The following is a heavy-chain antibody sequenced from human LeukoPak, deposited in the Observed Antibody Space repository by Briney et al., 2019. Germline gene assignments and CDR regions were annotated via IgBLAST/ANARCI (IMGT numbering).Heavy chain of an antibody. CDR2: IYYSGST. CDR1: GGSISSYY. Sequence: SETLSLTCTVSGGSISSYYWSWIRQPPGKGLEWIGYIYYSGSTSYNPSLKSRVTISVDTSKNQFSLKLSSVTAADTAVYYCARESAVPAATDAFDIWGQGTMVTVSS. CDR3: ARESAVPAATDAFDI. D-gene: IGHD2-2*01. V-gene: IGHV4-59*01. J-gene: IGHJ3*02.